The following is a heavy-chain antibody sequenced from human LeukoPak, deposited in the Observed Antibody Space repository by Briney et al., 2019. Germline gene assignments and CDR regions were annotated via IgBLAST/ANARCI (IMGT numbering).Heavy chain of an antibody. J-gene: IGHJ3*02. CDR2: ISYDGSNE. CDR3: ARAGGHYNWNFGDAIDI. CDR1: GFTFSSYA. D-gene: IGHD1-20*01. Sequence: GGSLRLSCAASGFTFSSYAMHWVRQAPGKGLEWVAVISYDGSNEYYAGSVKGRFTISRDSSKNTLYLQMNSLRAEDTAVYYCARAGGHYNWNFGDAIDIWGQGTMVTASS. V-gene: IGHV3-30*04.